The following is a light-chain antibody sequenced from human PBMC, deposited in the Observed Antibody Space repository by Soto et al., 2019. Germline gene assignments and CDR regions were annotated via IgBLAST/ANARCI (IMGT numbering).Light chain of an antibody. Sequence: DIQMTQSPSSVSASVGDRIIITCRASQYISTWLAWYQQKPGEAPKLLIFAASRLHGGVPSRFSGRGSGTDFTLTINNLQPEDFATCYCQQADSFPLTFGGGTKVEVK. CDR1: QYISTW. CDR3: QQADSFPLT. J-gene: IGKJ4*01. V-gene: IGKV1D-12*01. CDR2: AAS.